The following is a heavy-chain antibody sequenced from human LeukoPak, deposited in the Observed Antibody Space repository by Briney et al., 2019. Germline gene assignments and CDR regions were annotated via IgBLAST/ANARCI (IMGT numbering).Heavy chain of an antibody. CDR1: GSTFSSYS. D-gene: IGHD6-13*01. Sequence: GGSLRLSCAASGSTFSSYSMNWVRQAPGKGLEWVSSISSSSSYIYYADSVKGRFTISRDNAKNSLYLQMNSLRAEDTAVYYCARDVIAAAGTDYWGQGTLVTVSS. V-gene: IGHV3-21*01. CDR2: ISSSSSYI. J-gene: IGHJ4*02. CDR3: ARDVIAAAGTDY.